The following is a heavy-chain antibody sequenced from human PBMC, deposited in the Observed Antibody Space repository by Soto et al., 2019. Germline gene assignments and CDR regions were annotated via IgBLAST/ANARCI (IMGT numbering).Heavy chain of an antibody. CDR3: ARPDIRLDAFDI. Sequence: GASVKVSCKASGYTFTSYVISWVRHAPGQGLEWMGWISAYNGNTNYAQKLQGRVTMTTDTSTSTAYMELRSLRSDDTAVYYCARPDIRLDAFDIWGQGTMVTGS. CDR2: ISAYNGNT. D-gene: IGHD2-2*02. CDR1: GYTFTSYV. J-gene: IGHJ3*02. V-gene: IGHV1-18*01.